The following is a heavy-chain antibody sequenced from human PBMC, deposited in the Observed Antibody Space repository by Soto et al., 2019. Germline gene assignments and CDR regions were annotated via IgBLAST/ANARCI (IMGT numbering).Heavy chain of an antibody. V-gene: IGHV4-39*01. D-gene: IGHD2-15*01. CDR2: IDYNGVT. J-gene: IGHJ4*02. CDR3: GKVLVGATGHTDSDS. Sequence: PWETLSLTCTVSCGSIYRSGYYWGWIRQPPGRGLEWIGNIDYNGVTYSNPSLKSRVTISRDTSKNQFSLKLTSVTAADTALYYCGKVLVGATGHTDSDSWGPGTLVTVSS. CDR1: CGSIYRSGYY.